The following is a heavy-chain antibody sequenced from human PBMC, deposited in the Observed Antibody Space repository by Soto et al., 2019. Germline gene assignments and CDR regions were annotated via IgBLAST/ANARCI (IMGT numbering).Heavy chain of an antibody. J-gene: IGHJ6*02. CDR3: ARGGVRDRGTVVVVPAAIYLDGMDV. CDR2: IKLDASEK. D-gene: IGHD2-2*01. CDR1: GFTFSFYW. V-gene: IGHV3-7*03. Sequence: GGSLRLSCAASGFTFSFYWMSWVRQAPGKGLEWLGTIKLDASEKKYVDSVKGRFTMSRDNAKNSLYLQMDSLRSEDTAVYYCARGGVRDRGTVVVVPAAIYLDGMDVWGQGTTVTVSS.